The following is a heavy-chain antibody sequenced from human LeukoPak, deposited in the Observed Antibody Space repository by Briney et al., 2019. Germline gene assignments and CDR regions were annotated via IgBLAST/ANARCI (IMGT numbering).Heavy chain of an antibody. J-gene: IGHJ3*02. Sequence: GGSLRLSCAASGFTFSSYSMNWVRQAPGKGLEWVSSISSSSSYIYYADSVKGRFTISRDNAKNSLYLQMNSLRAEDTAVYYCARGSVPYDAFDIWGQGTMVTVSS. CDR3: ARGSVPYDAFDI. CDR2: ISSSSSYI. V-gene: IGHV3-21*01. CDR1: GFTFSSYS. D-gene: IGHD4-17*01.